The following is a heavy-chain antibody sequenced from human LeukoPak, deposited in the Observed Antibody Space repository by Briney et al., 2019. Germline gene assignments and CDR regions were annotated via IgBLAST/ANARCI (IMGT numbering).Heavy chain of an antibody. CDR1: GFTFSNYA. Sequence: GGSLRLSCAASGFTFSNYAMSWVRQAPGRGLEYVSGISASGGSTYYADSVKGRFTISRDNSKNTLYLQMNSLRAEDTALYYCARDAGNYDSGTSRFDYWGQGTLVTPSS. J-gene: IGHJ4*02. CDR3: ARDAGNYDSGTSRFDY. V-gene: IGHV3-23*01. CDR2: ISASGGST. D-gene: IGHD3-10*01.